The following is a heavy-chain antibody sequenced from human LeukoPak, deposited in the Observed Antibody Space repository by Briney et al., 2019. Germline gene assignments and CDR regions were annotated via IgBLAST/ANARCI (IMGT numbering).Heavy chain of an antibody. Sequence: GGSLRLSCAASGFTFSSYSMNWVRQAPGKGMEWVSSISSSSSYIYYADSVKGRFTISRDNAKNSLYLQMNSLRAEDTAVYYCARAFLGGGWYWGQGTLVTVSS. J-gene: IGHJ4*02. D-gene: IGHD3-10*01. CDR3: ARAFLGGGWY. V-gene: IGHV3-21*01. CDR1: GFTFSSYS. CDR2: ISSSSSYI.